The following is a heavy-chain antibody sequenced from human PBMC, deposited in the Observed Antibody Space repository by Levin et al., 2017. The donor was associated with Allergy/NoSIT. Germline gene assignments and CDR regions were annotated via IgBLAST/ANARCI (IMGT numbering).Heavy chain of an antibody. V-gene: IGHV3-48*04. CDR3: VRDLTTVRGGMDV. CDR1: GFDFSRSG. Sequence: GGSLRLSCAASGFDFSRSGMNWVRQAPGQGPEWVSYIRPTSEIIHYADSVKGRFTISRDNRKNSLYLQMNRLRVEDTATYYCVRDLTTVRGGMDVWGQGTTVTVSS. J-gene: IGHJ6*02. D-gene: IGHD1-1*01. CDR2: IRPTSEII.